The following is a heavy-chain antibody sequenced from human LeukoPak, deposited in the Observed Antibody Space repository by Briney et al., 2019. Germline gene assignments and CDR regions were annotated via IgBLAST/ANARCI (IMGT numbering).Heavy chain of an antibody. V-gene: IGHV1-69*13. D-gene: IGHD6-19*01. CDR2: IIPIFGTA. CDR1: GGTFSSYA. CDR3: ARDVSPYSSGGKFDP. J-gene: IGHJ5*02. Sequence: GASVKVSCKASGGTFSSYAISWVRQAPGQGLEWMGGIIPIFGTANYAQKLQGRVTITADESTSTAYMELSSLRSEDTAVYYCARDVSPYSSGGKFDPWGQGTLVTVSS.